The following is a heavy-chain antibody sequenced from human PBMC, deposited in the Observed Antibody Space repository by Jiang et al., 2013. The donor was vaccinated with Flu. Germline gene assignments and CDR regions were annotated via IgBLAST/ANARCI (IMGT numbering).Heavy chain of an antibody. V-gene: IGHV4-39*07. CDR2: IYHSASA. Sequence: GPGLVKPSETLSLTCSVSGGSINSDSYYWGWIRQPPGKRLEWIGGIYHSASAYYNPSLSSRVAMSADTSKNQLSLKLSSATAADTAVYFCARAQKYSGLELPYFDHWGQGILVTVSS. D-gene: IGHD1-26*01. CDR1: GGSINSDSYY. J-gene: IGHJ4*02. CDR3: ARAQKYSGLELPYFDH.